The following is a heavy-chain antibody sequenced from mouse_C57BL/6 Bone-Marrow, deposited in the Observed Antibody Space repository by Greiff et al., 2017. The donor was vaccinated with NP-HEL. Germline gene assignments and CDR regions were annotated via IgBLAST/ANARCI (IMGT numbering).Heavy chain of an antibody. CDR3: ARFDGYYVRFAY. Sequence: DVKLQESGPVLVKPGASVKMSCKASGYTFTDYYMNWVKQSHGKSLEWIGVINPYNGGTSYNQKFKGKATLTVDKSSSTAYMELNSLTSEDSAVYYCARFDGYYVRFAYWGQGTLVTVSA. D-gene: IGHD2-3*01. CDR1: GYTFTDYY. CDR2: INPYNGGT. J-gene: IGHJ3*01. V-gene: IGHV1-19*01.